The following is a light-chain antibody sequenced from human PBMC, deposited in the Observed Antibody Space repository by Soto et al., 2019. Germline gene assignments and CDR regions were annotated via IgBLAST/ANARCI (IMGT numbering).Light chain of an antibody. Sequence: DIQMTQSPSTLSASVGDRVTITCRASQSISSWLAWYQQKPGKAPKLLIYKASSLESGVPSRFSGSGSGTEFTLTISSLQPDDFATYYCQQYSTYYTFGQGTKV. CDR3: QQYSTYYT. CDR1: QSISSW. J-gene: IGKJ1*01. CDR2: KAS. V-gene: IGKV1-5*03.